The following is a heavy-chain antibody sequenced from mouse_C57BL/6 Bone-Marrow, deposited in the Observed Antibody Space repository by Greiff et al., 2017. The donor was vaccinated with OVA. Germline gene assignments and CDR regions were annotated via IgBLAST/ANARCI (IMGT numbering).Heavy chain of an antibody. Sequence: VQLQQSGTVLARPGASVKMSCKTSGYPFTSYWMHWVKQRPGQGLEWLGAIYPGNSDTSYNQKFKGKAKLTAVTSASTAYMELSSLTNEDSAVYYCTTGTLAWFAYWGQGTLVTVSA. J-gene: IGHJ3*01. CDR3: TTGTLAWFAY. V-gene: IGHV1-5*01. CDR2: IYPGNSDT. D-gene: IGHD4-1*01. CDR1: GYPFTSYW.